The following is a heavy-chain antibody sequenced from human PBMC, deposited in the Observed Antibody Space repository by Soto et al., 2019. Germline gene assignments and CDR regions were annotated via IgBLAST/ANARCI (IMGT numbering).Heavy chain of an antibody. J-gene: IGHJ4*02. D-gene: IGHD3-16*02. CDR3: ARGMRVTFGGVIAPSYYFDY. V-gene: IGHV1-8*01. Sequence: QVQLVQSGAEVKKPGASVKVSCKASGYTFTSYDINWVRQATGQGLEWMGWMNPNSGNTGYAQKYQGRVTTTRNTSISTAYMELSSLRSEDTDVYYCARGMRVTFGGVIAPSYYFDYWGQGTLVTVSS. CDR2: MNPNSGNT. CDR1: GYTFTSYD.